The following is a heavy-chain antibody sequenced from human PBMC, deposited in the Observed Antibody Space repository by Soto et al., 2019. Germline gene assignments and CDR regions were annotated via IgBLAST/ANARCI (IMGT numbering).Heavy chain of an antibody. CDR3: AREPATAKPEGVDF. Sequence: ASVKVSCKASGYTFSAYYIHWVRQAPGQGLEWMGWINPNSGGTKYAPKFQGGVTMTRDTSITTAYMELSRLRSGDTAVYYCAREPATAKPEGVDFWGKGTLVTVSS. CDR2: INPNSGGT. V-gene: IGHV1-2*02. J-gene: IGHJ4*02. D-gene: IGHD1-1*01. CDR1: GYTFSAYY.